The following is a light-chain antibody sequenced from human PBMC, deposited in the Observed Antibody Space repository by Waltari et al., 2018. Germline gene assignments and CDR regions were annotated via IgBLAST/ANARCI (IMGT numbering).Light chain of an antibody. CDR3: QSYDISLSVV. CDR1: GSNIGAGYD. Sequence: HSVLTQPPSVSGAPGQRVTISCTGTGSNIGAGYDVPWSQPLPRAAPKLLIYGSTTRPLWVPDRFFGSTSGTSASLTITGLQAEDEADYYCQSYDISLSVVFGGGTKLTVL. V-gene: IGLV1-40*01. J-gene: IGLJ3*02. CDR2: GST.